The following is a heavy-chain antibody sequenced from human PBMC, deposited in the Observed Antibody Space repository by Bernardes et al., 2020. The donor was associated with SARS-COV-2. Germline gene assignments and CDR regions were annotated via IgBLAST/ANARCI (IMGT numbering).Heavy chain of an antibody. CDR2: MNPKTGYA. CDR1: GYTFTTYD. V-gene: IGHV1-8*01. J-gene: IGHJ3*02. CDR3: ARLAFYDSSGYFVGAFDI. D-gene: IGHD3-22*01. Sequence: ASVKVSCRASGYTFTTYDINWVRQAPGQGLEWMGWMNPKTGYAVYTQKFQGRVAMTRNTSISTAYMELRSLKSDDTAVYYCARLAFYDSSGYFVGAFDIWGQGTMVTVSS.